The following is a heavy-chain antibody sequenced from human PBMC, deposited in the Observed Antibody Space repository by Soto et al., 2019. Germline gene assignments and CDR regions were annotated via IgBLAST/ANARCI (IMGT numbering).Heavy chain of an antibody. CDR1: GYTFTNFG. Sequence: ASVKVSCKTSGYTFTNFGISWVRQAPGQGLEWMGRVTTDKGKTTYAQKFQGRVTMTTDTSTSTAYMELRSLRSDDTAVYYCARGPGIWGQGTLVTVSS. J-gene: IGHJ4*02. V-gene: IGHV1-18*01. CDR3: ARGPGI. CDR2: VTTDKGKT.